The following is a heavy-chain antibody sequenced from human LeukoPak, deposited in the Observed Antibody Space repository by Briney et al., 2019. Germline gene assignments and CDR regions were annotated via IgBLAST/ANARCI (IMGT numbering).Heavy chain of an antibody. CDR3: ARVLYEGYFDY. D-gene: IGHD5/OR15-5a*01. CDR1: GGSISSGDYY. J-gene: IGHJ4*02. V-gene: IGHV4-30-4*01. CDR2: IYYSGST. Sequence: SETLSLPCTVSGGSISSGDYYWSWIRQPPGKGLEWIGYIYYSGSTYYNPSLKSRVTISVDTSKNQFSLKLSSVTAADTAVYYCARVLYEGYFDYWGQGTLVTVSS.